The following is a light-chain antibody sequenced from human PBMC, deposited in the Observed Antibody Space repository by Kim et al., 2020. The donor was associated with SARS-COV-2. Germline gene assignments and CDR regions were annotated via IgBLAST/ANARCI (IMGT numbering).Light chain of an antibody. CDR2: AAS. CDR3: QQSYSTPYT. V-gene: IGKV1-39*01. Sequence: SASVRDRVTSTCRTSQSISSYLNWYQQKPGKAPKLLIYAASSLQSGVPSRFSGSGSGTDFTLTISSLQPEDFATYYCQQSYSTPYTFGQGTKLEI. J-gene: IGKJ2*01. CDR1: QSISSY.